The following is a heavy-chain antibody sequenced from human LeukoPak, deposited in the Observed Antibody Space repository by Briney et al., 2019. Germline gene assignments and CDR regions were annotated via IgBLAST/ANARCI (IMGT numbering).Heavy chain of an antibody. Sequence: GGSLRLSCAASGFTFSNYGMHWVRQAPGKGLEWVAFIRYEGNENYYADSVKGRFTISRDNSKNTLYLQMNSLRAEDTAVYYCARRGAYDYEVYWGQGTLVTVSS. CDR3: ARRGAYDYEVY. J-gene: IGHJ4*02. D-gene: IGHD4-17*01. CDR2: IRYEGNEN. CDR1: GFTFSNYG. V-gene: IGHV3-30*02.